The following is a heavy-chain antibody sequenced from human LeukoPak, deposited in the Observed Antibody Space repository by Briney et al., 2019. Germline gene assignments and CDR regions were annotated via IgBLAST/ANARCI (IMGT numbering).Heavy chain of an antibody. V-gene: IGHV3-23*01. Sequence: TPSPSSAPSGFTFTTYVITSVRQAPGTELKWFSAISATVGTTYYADTGKARFTISRDNSKNTLYLQMNSLRDEVTAIYYCAKNGDRGAYCSGGSCYPYYYYYIDVWGKGTTVTISS. D-gene: IGHD2-15*01. CDR2: ISATVGTT. J-gene: IGHJ6*03. CDR1: GFTFTTYV. CDR3: AKNGDRGAYCSGGSCYPYYYYYIDV.